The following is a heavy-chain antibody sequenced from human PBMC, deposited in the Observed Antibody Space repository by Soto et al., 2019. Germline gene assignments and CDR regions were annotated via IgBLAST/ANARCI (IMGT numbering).Heavy chain of an antibody. J-gene: IGHJ6*03. V-gene: IGHV3-23*01. CDR2: ISGSGGST. CDR1: GFTFSSYA. CDR3: ASRIVVVPARACYYMDV. D-gene: IGHD2-2*01. Sequence: EVQLLESGGGLVQPGGSLRLSCAASGFTFSSYAMSWVRQAPGKGLEWVSAISGSGGSTYYADSVKGRFTISRDNSKNTLYLQMNSLRAEDTAVYYCASRIVVVPARACYYMDVWGKGTTVTVSS.